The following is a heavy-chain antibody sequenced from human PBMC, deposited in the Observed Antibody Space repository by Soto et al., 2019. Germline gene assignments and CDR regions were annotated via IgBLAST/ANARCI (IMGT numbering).Heavy chain of an antibody. D-gene: IGHD2-15*01. V-gene: IGHV3-30*18. Sequence: QVQLVESGGGVVQPGRSLRLSCAASGFTFSSYGMHWVRQAPGKGLEWVAVISYDGNNKYYADSVKGRFTISRDNSKNPLYLQMNSLRAEDTAVYYCAKGKARVAATDYFEYWGQGTVVTVSS. CDR1: GFTFSSYG. CDR2: ISYDGNNK. J-gene: IGHJ4*02. CDR3: AKGKARVAATDYFEY.